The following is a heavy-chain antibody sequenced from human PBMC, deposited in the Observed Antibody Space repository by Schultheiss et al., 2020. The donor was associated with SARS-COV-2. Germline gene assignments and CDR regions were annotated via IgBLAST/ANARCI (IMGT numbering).Heavy chain of an antibody. J-gene: IGHJ5*02. Sequence: ASVKVSCKASGYTFTGYYMHWVRQAPGQGLEWMGWINPNSGGTNYAQKFQGRVTITADKSTSTAYMELSSLRSEDTAVYYCARRMYSSSSGFDPWGQGTLVTVSS. CDR2: INPNSGGT. D-gene: IGHD6-6*01. V-gene: IGHV1-2*02. CDR1: GYTFTGYY. CDR3: ARRMYSSSSGFDP.